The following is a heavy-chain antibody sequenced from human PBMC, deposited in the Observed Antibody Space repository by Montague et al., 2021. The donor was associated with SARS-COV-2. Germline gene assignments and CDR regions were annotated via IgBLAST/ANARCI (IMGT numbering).Heavy chain of an antibody. D-gene: IGHD3-9*01. CDR3: ARDWWNGDWLFGLYYYYGMDV. V-gene: IGHV3-33*01. Sequence: SLRLSCAASGFTFSSYGMHWVRQAPGKGLEWVAVIWYDGSNKYYADSAKGRFTISRDNSKNTLYLQMNSLRAEDTAVYYCARDWWNGDWLFGLYYYYGMDVWGQGTTVTVSS. CDR2: IWYDGSNK. J-gene: IGHJ6*02. CDR1: GFTFSSYG.